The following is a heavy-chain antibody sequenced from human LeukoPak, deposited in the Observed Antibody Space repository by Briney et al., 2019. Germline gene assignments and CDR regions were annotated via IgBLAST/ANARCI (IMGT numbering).Heavy chain of an antibody. V-gene: IGHV4-59*01. Sequence: SETLSLICTVSGGSISSYYWSWIRQPPGKGLEWIGYIYYSGSTNYNPSLKSRVTISVDTSKNQFSLKLSSVTAADTAVYYCARVYSSGSDYWGQGTLVTVSS. CDR3: ARVYSSGSDY. D-gene: IGHD6-19*01. J-gene: IGHJ4*02. CDR2: IYYSGST. CDR1: GGSISSYY.